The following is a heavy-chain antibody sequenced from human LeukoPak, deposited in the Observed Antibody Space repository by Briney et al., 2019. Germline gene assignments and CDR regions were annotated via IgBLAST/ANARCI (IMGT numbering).Heavy chain of an antibody. D-gene: IGHD3-22*01. V-gene: IGHV3-48*01. CDR3: ARDLGQYYDTSDNWFDP. Sequence: GGSLRLSCAASGFIFSSYSMKWVRQAPGKGLEWVSYISSSSTTIYYADSVKGRFTISRDNAKNSLYLQMNSLRAEDTAVYYCARDLGQYYDTSDNWFDPWGQGTLVTVSS. J-gene: IGHJ5*02. CDR2: ISSSSTTI. CDR1: GFIFSSYS.